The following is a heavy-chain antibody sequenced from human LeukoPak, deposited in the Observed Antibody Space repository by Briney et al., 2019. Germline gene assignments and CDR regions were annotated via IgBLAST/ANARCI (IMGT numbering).Heavy chain of an antibody. J-gene: IGHJ6*03. V-gene: IGHV1-8*03. CDR1: GYTFTSYD. CDR2: MNPNSGNT. Sequence: ASVKVSCKASGYTFTSYDINWVRQATGQGLEWMGWMNPNSGNTGYAQKFQGRVTITRNTSISTAYMELSSLRSEDTAVYYCARGHVLRFLEWLNGYYMDVWGKGTTVTVSS. D-gene: IGHD3-3*01. CDR3: ARGHVLRFLEWLNGYYMDV.